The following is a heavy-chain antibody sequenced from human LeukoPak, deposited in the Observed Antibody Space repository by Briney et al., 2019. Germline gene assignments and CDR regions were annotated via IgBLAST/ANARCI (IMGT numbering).Heavy chain of an antibody. CDR2: ISYDGSNK. CDR3: ARDVAMMMYYFDY. J-gene: IGHJ4*02. CDR1: GFTFSSYA. D-gene: IGHD2-2*01. Sequence: PGGSLRLSCAASGFTFSSYAMHWVRQAPGKGLEWVAVISYDGSNKYYADSVKGRFTIYRDNSKDTLYLQMNSLRAEDTAVYYCARDVAMMMYYFDYWGQGTLVTVSS. V-gene: IGHV3-30*04.